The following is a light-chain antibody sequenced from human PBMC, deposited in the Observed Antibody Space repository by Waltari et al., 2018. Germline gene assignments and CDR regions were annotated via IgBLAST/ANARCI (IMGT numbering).Light chain of an antibody. CDR3: SSYTSSSTLL. V-gene: IGLV2-14*01. Sequence: QSPLTQPASVSGPPGQSLTISCTGTSSDVGGYAYVSWYQQYPGKAPKLVIYDVSKRPSGVSNRFSGSKSGNTASLTISGLQAEDEADYYCSSYTSSSTLLFGGGTKLTVL. CDR2: DVS. CDR1: SSDVGGYAY. J-gene: IGLJ3*02.